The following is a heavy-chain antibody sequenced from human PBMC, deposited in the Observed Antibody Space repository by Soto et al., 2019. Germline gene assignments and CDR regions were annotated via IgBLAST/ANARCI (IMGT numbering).Heavy chain of an antibody. J-gene: IGHJ4*02. CDR2: IYWDDDK. Sequence: QITLKESGPTLVKPTQTLTLTCSFSGFSLSTTGVAVGWISQPPGKALECFVLIYWDDDKRYSPSLKSRLTITRDTSKNQVVLTMNDMDPVDTATYYCAHRVDYRGSWNTGYFDYWGQGTLVSVSS. CDR3: AHRVDYRGSWNTGYFDY. CDR1: GFSLSTTGVA. D-gene: IGHD2-15*01. V-gene: IGHV2-5*02.